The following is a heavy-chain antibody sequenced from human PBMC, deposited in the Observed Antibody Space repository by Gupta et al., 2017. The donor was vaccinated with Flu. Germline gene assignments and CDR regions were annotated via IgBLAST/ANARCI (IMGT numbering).Heavy chain of an antibody. D-gene: IGHD2-2*01. CDR2: NNPNSGGT. J-gene: IGHJ4*02. Sequence: YINGVRQAPGQGLEWMGRNNPNSGGTKYAQKFQGRVTMTSDTSINTAYMELSSLRSDDTAVYYCARVQYCSTTSCYEPFDSWGQGTQVTVSS. CDR3: ARVQYCSTTSCYEPFDS. CDR1: Y. V-gene: IGHV1-2*06.